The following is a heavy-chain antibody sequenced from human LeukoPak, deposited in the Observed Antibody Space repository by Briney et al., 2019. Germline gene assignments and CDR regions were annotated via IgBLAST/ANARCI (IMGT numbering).Heavy chain of an antibody. J-gene: IGHJ3*02. CDR2: ISGNGGTT. D-gene: IGHD6-19*01. V-gene: IGHV3-23*01. CDR3: ATDPTSGWPGHAFYI. Sequence: PGGSLRLSCAASGFTFSNYYMSWIRQAPGKGLEWVSVISGNGGTTFYADSVKGRFTISRDNSKNTLYLQMNSLRAEDTAVYHCATDPTSGWPGHAFYIWGAGTMVTVSS. CDR1: GFTFSNYY.